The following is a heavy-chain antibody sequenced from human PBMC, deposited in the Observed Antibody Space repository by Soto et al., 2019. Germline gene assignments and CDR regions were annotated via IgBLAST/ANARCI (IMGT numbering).Heavy chain of an antibody. D-gene: IGHD6-19*01. Sequence: QVQLVQSGAEVKKPGASVKVSCKASGYTFTSYAINWVRQATGQGLEWMGWMNPNSSNTGYAQKFQGRVTMTRNNSISTAYMALSRLGYEDTSVYYCARERTVAGNDYWGQGTLVTVSS. CDR3: ARERTVAGNDY. J-gene: IGHJ4*02. CDR2: MNPNSSNT. V-gene: IGHV1-8*01. CDR1: GYTFTSYA.